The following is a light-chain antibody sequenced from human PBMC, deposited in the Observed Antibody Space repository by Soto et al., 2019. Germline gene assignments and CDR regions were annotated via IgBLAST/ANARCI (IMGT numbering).Light chain of an antibody. CDR2: EVS. CDR1: SSDVGGYNY. V-gene: IGLV2-14*01. Sequence: QSALTQPASVSGSPGQSITISCTGTSSDVGGYNYVSWYQQHPGKAPKLMIFEVSYRPSGVSNRFSGSKSDNTASLTISGLQAEDEADYYCSSYTSRNTWVFGGGTKVTVL. CDR3: SSYTSRNTWV. J-gene: IGLJ3*02.